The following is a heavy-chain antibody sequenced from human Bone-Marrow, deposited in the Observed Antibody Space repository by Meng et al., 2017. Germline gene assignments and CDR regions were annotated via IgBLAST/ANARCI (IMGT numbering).Heavy chain of an antibody. V-gene: IGHV4-30-4*01. Sequence: QVQLQESGPGLVKPSQTLSLTCTVSGGSISSGDYYWTWIRQPPGKGLEWIGYIYYSGSTYYNPSLNSRLTISVDTSKNQFSLKLSSVTAADTAVYYCARDLNAGGILVSWGQGTLVTVPQ. CDR3: ARDLNAGGILVS. J-gene: IGHJ5*02. CDR1: GGSISSGDYY. CDR2: IYYSGST. D-gene: IGHD3-16*01.